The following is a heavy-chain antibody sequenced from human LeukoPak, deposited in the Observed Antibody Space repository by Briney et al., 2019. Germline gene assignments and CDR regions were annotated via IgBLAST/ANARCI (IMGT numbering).Heavy chain of an antibody. CDR1: GFIFDNFG. V-gene: IGHV3-23*01. D-gene: IGHD3-10*01. Sequence: GGSLRLSCAASGFIFDNFGMSWVRQAPGKGLEWVSALSATGGSTYYADSRKGRFTISRDNSKNTLHLQMNSLRAEDTAVYYCAGRGSGSYFDFWGQGTLVTVSS. J-gene: IGHJ4*02. CDR3: AGRGSGSYFDF. CDR2: LSATGGST.